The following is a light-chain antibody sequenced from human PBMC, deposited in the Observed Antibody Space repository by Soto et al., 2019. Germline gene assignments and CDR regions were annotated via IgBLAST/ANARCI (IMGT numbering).Light chain of an antibody. Sequence: EIVLTQSPDTLSLSPGERVTLSCRATQSVPKSYLAWFQQKPGQAPRLLIHGASYRATGTPDRFSGSGSGTDITLTISRLEPEDFAVYYCQQYGATPGTFGQGTKLDIK. V-gene: IGKV3-20*01. CDR2: GAS. CDR3: QQYGATPGT. J-gene: IGKJ1*01. CDR1: QSVPKSY.